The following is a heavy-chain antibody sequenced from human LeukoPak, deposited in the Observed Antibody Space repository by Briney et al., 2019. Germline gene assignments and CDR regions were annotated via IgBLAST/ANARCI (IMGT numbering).Heavy chain of an antibody. CDR2: INHSGST. J-gene: IGHJ4*02. CDR3: ARDSAYCSGGSCYYFDY. CDR1: GGSISSYY. V-gene: IGHV4-34*01. D-gene: IGHD2-15*01. Sequence: SETLSLTCTVSGGSISSYYWSWIRQPPGKGLEWIGEINHSGSTNYNPSLKSRVTISVDTSKNQFSLKLSSVTAVDTAVYYCARDSAYCSGGSCYYFDYWGQGTLVTVSS.